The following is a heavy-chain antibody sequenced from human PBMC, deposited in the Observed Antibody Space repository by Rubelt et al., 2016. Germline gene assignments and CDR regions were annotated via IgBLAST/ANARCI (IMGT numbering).Heavy chain of an antibody. CDR1: GGSFSGYY. D-gene: IGHD2-15*01. J-gene: IGHJ4*02. CDR2: INHSGST. CDR3: ARGGDSVVVVAAISEWDY. Sequence: QVQLQQWGAGLLKPSETLSLTCAVYGGSFSGYYWSWIRQPPGKGLEWIGEINHSGSTNYNPSFKSRVTISVDTSKNQFSLKLSSVTAADTAVYYCARGGDSVVVVAAISEWDYWGQGTLVTVSS. V-gene: IGHV4-34*01.